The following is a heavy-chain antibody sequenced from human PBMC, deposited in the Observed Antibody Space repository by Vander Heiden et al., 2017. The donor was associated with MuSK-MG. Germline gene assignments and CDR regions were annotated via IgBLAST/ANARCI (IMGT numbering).Heavy chain of an antibody. Sequence: QVQLQQWGAGLLKPSETLSLTCAVYGGSFSGYYWSWIRQPPGKGLEWIGEINHSGSTNYNPSLKSRVTISVDTSKNQFSLKLRSVTAADTAVYYCAIVHCSGGSCYSDYWCQGTLVTVSS. D-gene: IGHD2-15*01. CDR1: GGSFSGYY. CDR3: AIVHCSGGSCYSDY. V-gene: IGHV4-34*01. CDR2: INHSGST. J-gene: IGHJ4*02.